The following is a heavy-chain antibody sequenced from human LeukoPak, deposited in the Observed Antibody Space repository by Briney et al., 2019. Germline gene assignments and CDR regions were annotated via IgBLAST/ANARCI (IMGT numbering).Heavy chain of an antibody. CDR2: INHSGST. V-gene: IGHV4-34*01. Sequence: KPSETLSLTCAVYGGSFSGYYWSWIRQPPGKGLEWIGEINHSGSTNYNPSLKSRVSISVDTSKNQFSLNLSSVTAADTAVYYCARDKDSGSYFIRDHYIQYMDAWGKGTTVSISS. J-gene: IGHJ6*03. CDR1: GGSFSGYY. D-gene: IGHD3-10*01. CDR3: ARDKDSGSYFIRDHYIQYMDA.